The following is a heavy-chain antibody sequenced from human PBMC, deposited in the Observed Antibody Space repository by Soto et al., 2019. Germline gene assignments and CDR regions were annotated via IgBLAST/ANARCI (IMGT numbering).Heavy chain of an antibody. CDR2: ISSNGDNT. J-gene: IGHJ4*01. CDR1: GFTFSSYL. D-gene: IGHD3-16*01. CDR3: VTEGGTYV. Sequence: PGGSLRLSCSASGFTFSSYLMHWVRQTPGKGLEFVSAISSNGDNTYYADSVKGRFTISRDNSKNTLYLQMSSLRTEDTALYYCVTEGGTYVWGQGTLVTVSS. V-gene: IGHV3-64D*06.